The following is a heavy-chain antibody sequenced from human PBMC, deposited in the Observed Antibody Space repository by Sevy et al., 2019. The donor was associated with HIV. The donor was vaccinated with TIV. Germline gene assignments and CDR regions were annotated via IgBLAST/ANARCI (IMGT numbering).Heavy chain of an antibody. Sequence: PSVKVSCKASGGSFSNFPVSWVRQAPGQGLEGMGMIISKFGTTDYARKFQGRVTITADESTTTAYMELTSLRSEDTAVYYCAREIPDYVSGYYSVDAFDIWGQGTKVTVSS. J-gene: IGHJ3*02. CDR2: IISKFGTT. CDR1: GGSFSNFP. V-gene: IGHV1-69*13. CDR3: AREIPDYVSGYYSVDAFDI. D-gene: IGHD3-22*01.